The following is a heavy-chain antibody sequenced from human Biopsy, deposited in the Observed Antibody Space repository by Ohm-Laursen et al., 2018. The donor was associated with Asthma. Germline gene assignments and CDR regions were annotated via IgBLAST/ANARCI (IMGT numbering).Heavy chain of an antibody. Sequence: LSLTCAASGFTFSSYSMNWVRQAPGKGLEWVSYISSSSSTIYYADSVKGRFTISRDNAKNSLYLQMNSLRDEDTAVYYCARDAGYCGGDCCSLLEYYYYYYGMDVWGQGTTVTVSS. CDR3: ARDAGYCGGDCCSLLEYYYYYYGMDV. CDR2: ISSSSSTI. V-gene: IGHV3-48*02. D-gene: IGHD2-21*02. CDR1: GFTFSSYS. J-gene: IGHJ6*02.